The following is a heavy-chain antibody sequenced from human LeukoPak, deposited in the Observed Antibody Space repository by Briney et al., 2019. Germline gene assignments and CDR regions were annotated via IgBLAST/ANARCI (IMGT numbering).Heavy chain of an antibody. D-gene: IGHD1-26*01. CDR1: GFTFSSYS. J-gene: IGHJ3*02. CDR2: ISSSSSYI. Sequence: GGSLRLSCAASGFTFSSYSTNWVRQAPGKGLEWVSSISSSSSYIYYADSVKGRFTISRDNAKNSLYLQMNSLRAEDTAVYYCASELPDLVGATTGAFDIWGQGTMVTVSS. V-gene: IGHV3-21*01. CDR3: ASELPDLVGATTGAFDI.